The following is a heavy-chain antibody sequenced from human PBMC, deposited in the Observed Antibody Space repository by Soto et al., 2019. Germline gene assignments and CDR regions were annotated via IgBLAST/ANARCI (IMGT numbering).Heavy chain of an antibody. CDR3: ARDGGSSGDQENSDY. Sequence: GGSLRLSCAASGFTFSSYSMNWVRQAPGKGLEWVSYISSSSSTIYYADSVKGRFTISRDNAKNSLYLQMNSLRAEDTAVYYCARDGGSSGDQENSDYWGQGTLVTVFS. CDR2: ISSSSSTI. V-gene: IGHV3-48*01. CDR1: GFTFSSYS. D-gene: IGHD6-19*01. J-gene: IGHJ4*02.